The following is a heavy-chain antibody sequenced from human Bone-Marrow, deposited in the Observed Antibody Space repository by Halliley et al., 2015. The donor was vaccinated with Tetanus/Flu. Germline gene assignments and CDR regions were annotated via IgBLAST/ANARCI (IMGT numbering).Heavy chain of an antibody. CDR3: ARAFRYYCSADS. J-gene: IGHJ4*02. D-gene: IGHD3-10*01. CDR1: GDSISDSY. CDR2: IYSGSS. V-gene: IGHV4-59*01. Sequence: TLSLTCSDSGDSISDSYFSWIRQPPGKGLEWIGYIYSGSSSYNPSLKSRVTISADISKNPFSLRLTSVTAADTATYYCARAFRYYCSADSWGQGALVTVSS.